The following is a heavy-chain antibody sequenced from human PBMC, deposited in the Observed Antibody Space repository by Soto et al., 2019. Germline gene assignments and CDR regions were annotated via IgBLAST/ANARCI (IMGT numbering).Heavy chain of an antibody. J-gene: IGHJ4*02. CDR2: IDPSDSYT. D-gene: IGHD2-15*01. Sequence: GESLKISCKGSGYSFTSYWISWVRQMPGKGLEWMGRIDPSDSYTNYSPSFQGHVTISADKSISTAYLQWSSLKASDTAMYYCARHERWPYYFDYWGQGTLVTVSS. CDR1: GYSFTSYW. V-gene: IGHV5-10-1*01. CDR3: ARHERWPYYFDY.